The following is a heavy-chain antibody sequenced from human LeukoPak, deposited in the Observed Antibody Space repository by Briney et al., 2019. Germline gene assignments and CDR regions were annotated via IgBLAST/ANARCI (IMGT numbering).Heavy chain of an antibody. CDR1: GSTFSSYA. CDR2: ISGSGVST. V-gene: IGHV3-23*01. D-gene: IGHD3-22*01. CDR3: AKDRSYYDSSGYIYYFDY. J-gene: IGHJ4*02. Sequence: GGSLRLSCAASGSTFSSYAMSWVRQAPGKGLEWVSGISGSGVSTYYADSVKGRFTISRDNSKNTLYLQMNSLRAEDTAVYYCAKDRSYYDSSGYIYYFDYWGQGTLVTVSS.